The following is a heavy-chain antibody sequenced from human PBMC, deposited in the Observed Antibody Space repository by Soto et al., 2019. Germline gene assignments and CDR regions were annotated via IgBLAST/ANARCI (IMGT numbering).Heavy chain of an antibody. CDR3: ARVLQGSGYDRGYYYYYMDV. Sequence: SETLSLTCAVSSGSISSSNWWSWVRQPPGKGLEWIGEIYHSGSTNYNPSLKSRVTISVDKSKNQFSLKLSSVTAADTAVYYCARVLQGSGYDRGYYYYYMDVWGKGTTVTVSS. V-gene: IGHV4-4*02. CDR2: IYHSGST. J-gene: IGHJ6*03. CDR1: SGSISSSNW. D-gene: IGHD5-12*01.